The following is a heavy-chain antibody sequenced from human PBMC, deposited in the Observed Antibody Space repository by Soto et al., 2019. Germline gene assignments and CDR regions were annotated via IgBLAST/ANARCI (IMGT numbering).Heavy chain of an antibody. V-gene: IGHV1-3*01. CDR3: ARDYAPYYDGYYYYGMDV. CDR2: INAGNGNT. CDR1: GYTFTSYA. D-gene: IGHD3-3*01. Sequence: ASVKVSCKASGYTFTSYAMHWVRQAPGQRLEWMGWINAGNGNTKYSQKFQGRVTITRDTSASTAYMELRSLRSDDTAVYYCARDYAPYYDGYYYYGMDVGGQGTTVTVSS. J-gene: IGHJ6*02.